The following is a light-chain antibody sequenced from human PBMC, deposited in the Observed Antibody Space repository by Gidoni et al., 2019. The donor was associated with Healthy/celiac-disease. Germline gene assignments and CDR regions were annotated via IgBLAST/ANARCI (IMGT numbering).Light chain of an antibody. CDR1: QSVSSSY. CDR2: GAS. V-gene: IGKV3-20*01. J-gene: IGKJ4*01. CDR3: EQYGSSPLT. Sequence: EIVLTQSPGTQSLSPGERATLPCRASQSVSSSYLAWYQQKPGQAPRLLIYGASSRAAGIPDRFSGSGSGTDFTLTISRLEPEDVAVYYCEQYGSSPLTFGGGTKVEIK.